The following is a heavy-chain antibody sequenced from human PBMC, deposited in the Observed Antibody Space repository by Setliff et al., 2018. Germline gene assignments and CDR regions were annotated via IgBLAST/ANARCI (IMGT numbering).Heavy chain of an antibody. CDR1: GGSVSTFY. Sequence: KPSETLSLTCRVSGGSVSTFYWTWIRQPPGKGLEWIGYIFTSGSTQYNPSLKSRATISRDTSSNQFSLKLFSVTAADTAVYYCAHSTTFGLHHAYWGQGALVTVSS. CDR3: AHSTTFGLHHAY. J-gene: IGHJ4*02. D-gene: IGHD3-16*01. V-gene: IGHV4-4*09. CDR2: IFTSGST.